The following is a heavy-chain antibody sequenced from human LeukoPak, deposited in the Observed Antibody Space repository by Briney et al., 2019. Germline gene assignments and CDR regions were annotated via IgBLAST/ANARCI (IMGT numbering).Heavy chain of an antibody. Sequence: SGPTLVNPTQTLTLTCSFSGFSLTTRPLGVGWIRQPSGKALEWLAAIYWDDDKRYNRSLKTRLTVTTAPSKNQVVLIMTNMDPVDTATYYCAHRRREYVWNHGDFDYWGLGTLVTVSS. CDR3: AHRRREYVWNHGDFDY. V-gene: IGHV2-5*02. CDR1: GFSLTTRPLG. J-gene: IGHJ4*02. CDR2: IYWDDDK. D-gene: IGHD1-14*01.